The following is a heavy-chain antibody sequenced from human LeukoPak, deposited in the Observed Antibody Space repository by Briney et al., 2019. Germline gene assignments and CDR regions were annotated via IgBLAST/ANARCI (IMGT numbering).Heavy chain of an antibody. Sequence: GGSLRLSCAASGFTFSSYGMHWIRQAPGKGLEWVAFIRYDGSNKYYPDSVKGRFTISRDNSKNTLYLQMNSLRAEDTAVYYCATGVDTALVDDYWGQGTLVTVSS. CDR1: GFTFSSYG. CDR2: IRYDGSNK. V-gene: IGHV3-30*02. D-gene: IGHD5-18*01. J-gene: IGHJ4*02. CDR3: ATGVDTALVDDY.